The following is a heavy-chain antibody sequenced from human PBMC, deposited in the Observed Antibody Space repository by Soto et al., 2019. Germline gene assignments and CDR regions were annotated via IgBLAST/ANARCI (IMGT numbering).Heavy chain of an antibody. J-gene: IGHJ1*01. CDR2: IYTAGSA. D-gene: IGHD6-19*01. V-gene: IGHV3-66*01. CDR3: AKDGDDSGWLAEYFQH. Sequence: GGSLRLSCAASGFTVSNYHMNWVRRAPGKGLEWVSVIYTAGSADFADSVKGRFSISRDDSKNTLYLQMNSLRAEDTAVYYCAKDGDDSGWLAEYFQHWGQGTLVTVSS. CDR1: GFTVSNYH.